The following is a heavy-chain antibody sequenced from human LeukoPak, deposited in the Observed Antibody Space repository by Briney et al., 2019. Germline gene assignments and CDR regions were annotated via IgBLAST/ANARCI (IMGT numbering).Heavy chain of an antibody. CDR1: GYTFTSYG. CDR3: ARIPITIFGVVTFEVDY. Sequence: ASVKVSCKASGYTFTSYGISWVRQAPGQGLEWMGWISAYNGNTNYAQKLQGRVTMTTDTSTSTAYMELRSLRSDDTAVYYCARIPITIFGVVTFEVDYWGQGTLVTVSS. CDR2: ISAYNGNT. V-gene: IGHV1-18*01. J-gene: IGHJ4*02. D-gene: IGHD3-3*01.